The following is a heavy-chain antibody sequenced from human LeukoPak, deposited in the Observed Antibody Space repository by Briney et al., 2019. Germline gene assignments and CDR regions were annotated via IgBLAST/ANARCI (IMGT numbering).Heavy chain of an antibody. CDR2: IIPILGIA. CDR1: GGTFSSYA. V-gene: IGHV1-69*04. J-gene: IGHJ4*02. D-gene: IGHD1-26*01. CDR3: LAESGIDY. Sequence: SVKVSCKASGGTFSSYAISWVRQAPGQGLEWMGRIIPILGIANYAQKFQGRVTITADKSTSTAYMELSSLRSEDTAVYYCLAESGIDYWGQGTLVTVSS.